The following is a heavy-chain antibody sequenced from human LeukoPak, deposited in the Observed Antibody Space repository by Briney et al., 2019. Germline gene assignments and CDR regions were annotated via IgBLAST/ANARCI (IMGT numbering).Heavy chain of an antibody. Sequence: SETLSLACAVYGGSFSGYYWSWIRQPPGKGLEWIGEINHSGSTNYNPSLKSRVTISADTSKNQFSLKLSSVTAADTAVYYCARDSSSRYRGEYYFDYWGQGTLVTVSS. CDR1: GGSFSGYY. V-gene: IGHV4-34*01. D-gene: IGHD6-13*01. J-gene: IGHJ4*02. CDR2: INHSGST. CDR3: ARDSSSRYRGEYYFDY.